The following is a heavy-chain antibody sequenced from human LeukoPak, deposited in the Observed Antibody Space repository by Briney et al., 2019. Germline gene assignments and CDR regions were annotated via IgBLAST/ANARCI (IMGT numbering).Heavy chain of an antibody. D-gene: IGHD4-17*01. J-gene: IGHJ4*02. CDR3: ARASSSYGGNPLFDY. CDR1: GGSISSYY. CDR2: IYYSGST. V-gene: IGHV4-59*01. Sequence: SETLSLTCTVSGGSISSYYWSWIRQPPGKGLEWIGYIYYSGSTNYNPSLKSRVTISVDTSKNQFSLKLSSVTAADTAVYYCARASSSYGGNPLFDYWGQGTLVTVSS.